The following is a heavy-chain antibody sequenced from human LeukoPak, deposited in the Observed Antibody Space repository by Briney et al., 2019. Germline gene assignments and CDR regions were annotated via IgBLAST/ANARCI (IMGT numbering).Heavy chain of an antibody. D-gene: IGHD1-1*01. CDR3: AKGSFSSGTTT. CDR1: GFTFSSYA. V-gene: IGHV3-23*01. CDR2: ISGSGGST. J-gene: IGHJ5*02. Sequence: GGSLRLSCAASGFTFSSYAMSWVRQAPGKGLEWVSAISGSGGSTYYANSVKGRFTISRDNSKNTLYLQMNSLRAEDTAVYYCAKGSFSSGTTTWGQGTLVTVSS.